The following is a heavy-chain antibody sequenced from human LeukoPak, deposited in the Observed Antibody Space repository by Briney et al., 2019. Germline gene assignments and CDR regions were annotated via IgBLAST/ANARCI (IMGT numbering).Heavy chain of an antibody. V-gene: IGHV1-2*02. CDR3: ARGRDSSGYHPHDAFDI. J-gene: IGHJ3*02. CDR2: INPNSGGT. CDR1: GYTFTAYY. D-gene: IGHD3-22*01. Sequence: GASVTVSCKASGYTFTAYYINWVRQAPGQGLEWMGWINPNSGGTNYAQKFQGRVTLTRDTSISTAYMELSSLRSDDTAVYYCARGRDSSGYHPHDAFDIWGQGTMVTVSS.